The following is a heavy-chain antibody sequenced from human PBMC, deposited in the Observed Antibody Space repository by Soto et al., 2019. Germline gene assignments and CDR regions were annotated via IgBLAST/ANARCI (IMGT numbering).Heavy chain of an antibody. V-gene: IGHV4-30-4*01. CDR1: GGSISSGDYY. J-gene: IGHJ4*02. CDR2: IYYSGST. D-gene: IGHD6-13*01. CDR3: AREGIAAAGNY. Sequence: SETLSLTCTVSGGSISSGDYYWSWIRQPPGKGLEWIGYIYYSGSTYYNPSLKSRVTISVDTSKNQFSLKLSSVTAADTAVYYCAREGIAAAGNYWGQGTLVTVSS.